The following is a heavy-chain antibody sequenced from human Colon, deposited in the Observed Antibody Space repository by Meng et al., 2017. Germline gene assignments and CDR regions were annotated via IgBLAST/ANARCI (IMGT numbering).Heavy chain of an antibody. J-gene: IGHJ5*01. CDR1: GYTFTGFY. V-gene: IGHV1-2*06. D-gene: IGHD3-10*01. Sequence: ASVKVSCKASGYTFTGFYIHWVRQAPGQGLEWMGRINPNTGGTNYVQKCQGRVTMTRDTSISTAYMELSRLRSDDTAVYFCARSVYVPGSYWSSGHPTLIDSWGQGTLVTVSS. CDR3: ARSVYVPGSYWSSGHPTLIDS. CDR2: INPNTGGT.